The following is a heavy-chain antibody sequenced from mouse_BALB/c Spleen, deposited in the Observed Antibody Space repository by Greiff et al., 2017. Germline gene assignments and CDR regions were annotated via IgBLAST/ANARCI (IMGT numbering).Heavy chain of an antibody. CDR1: GFNIKDTY. V-gene: IGHV14-3*02. CDR2: IDPANGNT. J-gene: IGHJ2*01. CDR3: ARGVDFDY. Sequence: EVKLQESGAELVKPGASVKLSCTASGFNIKDTYMHWVKQRPEQGLEWIGRIDPANGNTKYDPKFQGKATITADTSSNTAYLQLSSLTSEDTAVYYCARGVDFDYWGQGTTLTVSS.